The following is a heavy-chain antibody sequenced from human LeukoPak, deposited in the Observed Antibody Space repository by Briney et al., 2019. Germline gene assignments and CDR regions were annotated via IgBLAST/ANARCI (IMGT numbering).Heavy chain of an antibody. CDR3: ARHIDSSHYPFDY. D-gene: IGHD6-13*01. CDR2: ISGRGGST. CDR1: GFTFSSYV. V-gene: IGHV3-23*01. J-gene: IGHJ4*02. Sequence: GGSLRLSCAASGFTFSSYVMSWVRQAPGKGLEWVSSISGRGGSTSYADPVKGRFTISRDISTNIVYLQMDSLRVDDTAVYYCARHIDSSHYPFDYWGQGTLVTVSS.